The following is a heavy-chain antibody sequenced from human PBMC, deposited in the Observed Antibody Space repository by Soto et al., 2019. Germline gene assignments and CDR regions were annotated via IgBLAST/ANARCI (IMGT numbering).Heavy chain of an antibody. D-gene: IGHD2-2*01. V-gene: IGHV4-4*02. CDR2: IYHSGKT. CDR1: SGSVSDKYC. J-gene: IGHJ5*02. Sequence: QVQLQESGPGLVKPSGTLSLTCTVSSGSVSDKYCWSWVSQTPGKGLQWIGEIYHSGKTNYNPALLGRFTMSVDKSKNQFSLTITSVTAADTAISYCARGGISYASGRDNWVDPWGQGTLVNVSS. CDR3: ARGGISYASGRDNWVDP.